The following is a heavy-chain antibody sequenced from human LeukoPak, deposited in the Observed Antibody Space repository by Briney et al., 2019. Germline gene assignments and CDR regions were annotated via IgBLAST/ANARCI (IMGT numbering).Heavy chain of an antibody. J-gene: IGHJ4*02. CDR3: AVGNGDSDY. V-gene: IGHV4-59*01. D-gene: IGHD4-17*01. CDR2: ISYSGSA. Sequence: SETLSLTCTVSGGSISSYYWSWIRQPPGKGLEWIGYISYSGSANYNPSLKSRVTISVDTSKNQFSLKLSSVTAADTAVYYCAVGNGDSDYWGQGTLVTVSS. CDR1: GGSISSYY.